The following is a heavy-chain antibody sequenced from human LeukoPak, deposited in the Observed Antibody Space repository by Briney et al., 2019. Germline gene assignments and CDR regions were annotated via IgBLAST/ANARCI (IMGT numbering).Heavy chain of an antibody. CDR2: ISGSGGST. D-gene: IGHD4-11*01. J-gene: IGHJ4*02. CDR1: GFTFSSYA. CDR3: ARGIRQYAKSYFDY. Sequence: PGGSLRLSCAASGFTFSSYAMSWVRQAPGKGLGWVSAISGSGGSTYYADSVKGRFTISRDNSKNTLYLQMNSLRAEDTAVYYCARGIRQYAKSYFDYWGQGTLVTVSS. V-gene: IGHV3-23*01.